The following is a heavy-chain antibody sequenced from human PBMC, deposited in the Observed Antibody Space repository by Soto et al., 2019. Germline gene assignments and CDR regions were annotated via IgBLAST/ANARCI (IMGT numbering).Heavy chain of an antibody. V-gene: IGHV1-18*01. CDR2: IYAYKGNT. CDR3: ARDWPMVITDY. J-gene: IGHJ4*02. D-gene: IGHD3-22*01. CDR1: GYTYASYG. Sequence: QVQLVQSGAEVRRPGASVTVSCKTSGYTYASYGLSWLRQAPGQGLEWMGWIYAYKGNTKYAERLQDRVTMTTDTSTSTAYMELRSLRSDDAAVYYCARDWPMVITDYWGQGTLVTVSS.